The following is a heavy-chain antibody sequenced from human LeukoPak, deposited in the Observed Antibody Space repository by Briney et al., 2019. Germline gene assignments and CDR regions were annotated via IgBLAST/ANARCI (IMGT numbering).Heavy chain of an antibody. D-gene: IGHD6-6*01. CDR2: INSDGSSI. Sequence: PGGSLRLSCAASGFTFSSLWMHWVRQAPGKGLVWVSRINSDGSSISYADSVKGRFTISRDNSKNTLYLQMNSLRAEDTAVYYCAKDTVRRLFYGMDVWGQGTTVTVSS. CDR1: GFTFSSLW. CDR3: AKDTVRRLFYGMDV. V-gene: IGHV3-74*01. J-gene: IGHJ6*02.